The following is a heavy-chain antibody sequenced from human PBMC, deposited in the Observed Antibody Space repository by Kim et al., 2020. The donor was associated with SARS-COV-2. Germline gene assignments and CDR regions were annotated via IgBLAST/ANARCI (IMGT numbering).Heavy chain of an antibody. V-gene: IGHV4-59*01. CDR3: VREGSSGWYTPYYFDY. D-gene: IGHD6-19*01. Sequence: SRKRRVTIAVDTSKNQFSLKLSSVTAADTAVYYCVREGSSGWYTPYYFDYWGQGTLVTVSS. J-gene: IGHJ4*02.